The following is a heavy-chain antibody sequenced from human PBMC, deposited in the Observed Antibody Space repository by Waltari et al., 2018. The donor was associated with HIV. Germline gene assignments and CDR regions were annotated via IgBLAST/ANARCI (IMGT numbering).Heavy chain of an antibody. CDR3: ARRVYLRRGWFHP. Sequence: QLQLSESGPKLVKPSETLSLSCDVSGFSISTAYYWGWVRQSPGNQFVWCGTVHHSDKTNINPSLRGRVGLALESSKNQISLTLTDVTFADTAIYFCARRVYLRRGWFHPWGPG. J-gene: IGHJ5*02. CDR2: VHHSDKT. D-gene: IGHD2-8*01. V-gene: IGHV4-38-2*01. CDR1: GFSISTAYY.